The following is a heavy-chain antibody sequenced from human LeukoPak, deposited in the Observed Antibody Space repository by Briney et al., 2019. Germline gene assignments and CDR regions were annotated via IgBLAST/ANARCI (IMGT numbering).Heavy chain of an antibody. D-gene: IGHD3-3*01. CDR1: GFTFSTYA. CDR3: ARIGLTTSNFDY. CDR2: ISANGAGA. Sequence: GGSLRLSCAPSGFTFSTYAMGWVRQAPGKGLEWVSSISANGAGAYYADSVKGRAIISRDNSKNMLYLQMNSLRADDTAIYYCARIGLTTSNFDYWGQGTLVTVSS. V-gene: IGHV3-23*01. J-gene: IGHJ4*02.